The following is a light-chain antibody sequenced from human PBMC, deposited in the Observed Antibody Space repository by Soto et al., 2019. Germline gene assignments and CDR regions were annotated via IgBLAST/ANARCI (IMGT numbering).Light chain of an antibody. Sequence: QSALTQPASVSGSPGQSITISCTGTSSDVGNYNYVSWYQLHPGKAPKLMIYEVTNRPSGVSDRFSGSKSGNTASLTVSGLQAEDEGDYYCISYVRSSSSWVFGGGTTLTVL. V-gene: IGLV2-14*01. CDR2: EVT. CDR1: SSDVGNYNY. CDR3: ISYVRSSSSWV. J-gene: IGLJ3*02.